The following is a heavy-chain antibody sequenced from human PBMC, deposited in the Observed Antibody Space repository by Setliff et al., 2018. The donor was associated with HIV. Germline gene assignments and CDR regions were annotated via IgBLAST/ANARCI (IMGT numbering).Heavy chain of an antibody. J-gene: IGHJ4*02. CDR2: ISIYDGSEK. CDR3: ARDTGQLVYYFDS. CDR1: GFTFTTYA. D-gene: IGHD6-6*01. Sequence: GGSLRLSCAASGFTFTTYAMHWVRQAPGKGLEWVAVISIYDGSEKYYADSVKGRFTISRDNLKKRVYLQMSSLRAEDTAVYFCARDTGQLVYYFDSWGQGTLVTVSS. V-gene: IGHV3-30*04.